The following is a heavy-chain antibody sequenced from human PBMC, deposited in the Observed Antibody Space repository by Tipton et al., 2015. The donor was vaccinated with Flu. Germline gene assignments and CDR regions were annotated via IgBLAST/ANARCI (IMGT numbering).Heavy chain of an antibody. CDR2: IYPGDSDV. D-gene: IGHD3-9*01. V-gene: IGHV5-51*01. J-gene: IGHJ4*02. CDR1: GYKFDNYW. CDR3: VRHGLRYFDWLLQN. Sequence: QSGAEVRKSGRSLTISCKPSGYKFDNYWIAWVRQRPGKGLECVGVIYPGDSDVRYSPSFEGHVTISADKSVATAYLQWSSLEASDTAMYYCVRHGLRYFDWLLQNWGQGTLVTVSS.